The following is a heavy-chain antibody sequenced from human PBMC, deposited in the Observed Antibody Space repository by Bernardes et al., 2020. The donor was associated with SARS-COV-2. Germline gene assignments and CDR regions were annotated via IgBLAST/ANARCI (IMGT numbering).Heavy chain of an antibody. D-gene: IGHD3-22*01. Sequence: GSLRLSCAASGFTFSSYWMHWVRQAPGQGLVWVSRLNSDGSSTSYADSVKGRFTISRDNAKNTLFLQMNSLRVEDTAVYYCARSAYYGSTGYYYGDWGQGTLVTVSS. CDR3: ARSAYYGSTGYYYGD. CDR1: GFTFSSYW. J-gene: IGHJ4*02. CDR2: LNSDGSST. V-gene: IGHV3-74*01.